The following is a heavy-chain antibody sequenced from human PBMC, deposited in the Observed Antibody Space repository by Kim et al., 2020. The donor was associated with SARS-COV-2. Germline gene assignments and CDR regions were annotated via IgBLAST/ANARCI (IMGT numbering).Heavy chain of an antibody. CDR1: GFTFSSCA. V-gene: IGHV3-30-3*01. Sequence: GGSLRLSCAASGFTFSSCAIHWVRQAPGKGLEWVAVISYDGSNKNYADSVKGRFTISRDNSKNTLYLQMNSLRAEDTALYYCAREPWSSLRGVTYSDYGMGVCGHESTVT. D-gene: IGHD3-10*01. CDR3: AREPWSSLRGVTYSDYGMGV. CDR2: ISYDGSNK. J-gene: IGHJ6*02.